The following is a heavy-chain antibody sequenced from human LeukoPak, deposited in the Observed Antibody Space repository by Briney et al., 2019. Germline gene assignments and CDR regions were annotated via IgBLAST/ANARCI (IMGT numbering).Heavy chain of an antibody. V-gene: IGHV4-59*01. CDR1: GGSISSYY. D-gene: IGHD3-22*01. J-gene: IGHJ4*02. Sequence: PSETLSLTCTVSGGSISSYYWSWIRQPPGKGLEWIGYIYHSGSTNYNPSLKSRVTISVDTSKNQFSLKLSSVTAADTAVYYCARVQHYYDSSGPYDYWGQGTLVTVSS. CDR3: ARVQHYYDSSGPYDY. CDR2: IYHSGST.